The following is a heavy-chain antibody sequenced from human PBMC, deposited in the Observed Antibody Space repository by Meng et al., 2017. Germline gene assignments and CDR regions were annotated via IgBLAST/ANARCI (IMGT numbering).Heavy chain of an antibody. V-gene: IGHV3-30*03. CDR3: ARTIGGYDSSGYYPTAIFQH. D-gene: IGHD3-22*01. CDR2: ISYDGSNK. Sequence: GESLKISCAASGFTFSNAWMSWVRQAPGKGLEWVAVISYDGSNKYYADSVKGRFTISRDNSKNTLYLQMNSLRAEDTAVYYCARTIGGYDSSGYYPTAIFQHWGQGTLVTVSS. CDR1: GFTFSNAW. J-gene: IGHJ1*01.